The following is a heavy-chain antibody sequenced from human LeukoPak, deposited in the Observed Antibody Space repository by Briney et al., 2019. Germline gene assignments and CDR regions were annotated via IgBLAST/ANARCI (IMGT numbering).Heavy chain of an antibody. J-gene: IGHJ4*02. CDR3: VKDQGECPGSRCYLRFLEY. CDR1: GFNFSIYG. CDR2: VRYDQSAT. Sequence: GGSLRLSCAASGFNFSIYGMHWVRQAPGKGLEWVTFVRYDQSATVYADSVQGRFAISRDNPKNTVYLQMNSLRVEDTALYFCVKDQGECPGSRCYLRFLEYWGQGTLVIVSS. V-gene: IGHV3-30*02. D-gene: IGHD3-3*01.